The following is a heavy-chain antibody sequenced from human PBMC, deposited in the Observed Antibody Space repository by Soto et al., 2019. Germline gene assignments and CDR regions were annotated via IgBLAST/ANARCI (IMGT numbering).Heavy chain of an antibody. V-gene: IGHV2-5*02. Sequence: QITLKESGPTLVKPTQTLTLTCTFSGFSLSTSGVGVGWIRQPPGKALEWLALIYWDDDKRYSPSLKSRLTITKDPSKNQVVLTMTNMDPVDTATYYCAHRKVEAGTTASRAFDIWGQGTMVTVSS. J-gene: IGHJ3*02. CDR2: IYWDDDK. D-gene: IGHD1-1*01. CDR3: AHRKVEAGTTASRAFDI. CDR1: GFSLSTSGVG.